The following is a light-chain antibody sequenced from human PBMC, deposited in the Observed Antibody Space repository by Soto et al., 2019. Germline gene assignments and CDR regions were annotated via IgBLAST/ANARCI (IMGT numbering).Light chain of an antibody. CDR3: QLYGSSRWT. Sequence: EVVLAQSPGTLSLSPGERPTLSCRASQTVGTTYLAWYQHKPGQAPRLLIYGASTRATGIPDRFSGSRSETDFTLTISRLEPEDFAVYFCQLYGSSRWTFGQGTKVDIK. V-gene: IGKV3-20*01. CDR2: GAS. CDR1: QTVGTTY. J-gene: IGKJ1*01.